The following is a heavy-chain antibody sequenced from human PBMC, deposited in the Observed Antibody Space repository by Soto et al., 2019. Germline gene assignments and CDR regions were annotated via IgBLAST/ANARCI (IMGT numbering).Heavy chain of an antibody. D-gene: IGHD1-1*01. CDR1: GFSFNTYS. Sequence: GGSLRLSCAASGFSFNTYSMNWVRQAPGKGLEWVSAVTDSGSNTYYAGSVKGRFTISRDNSKNTLYLQMNSLRAEDTAVYYCASGYSWNDLDYWGQGTLVTVSS. V-gene: IGHV3-23*01. CDR3: ASGYSWNDLDY. CDR2: VTDSGSNT. J-gene: IGHJ4*02.